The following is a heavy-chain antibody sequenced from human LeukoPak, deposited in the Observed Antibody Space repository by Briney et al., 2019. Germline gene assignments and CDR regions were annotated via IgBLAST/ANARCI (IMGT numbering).Heavy chain of an antibody. J-gene: IGHJ4*02. D-gene: IGHD3-3*01. CDR3: AKDSGVALDY. CDR1: GFTFSSYG. V-gene: IGHV3-30*02. Sequence: GGSLRLSCAASGFTFSSYGIHWVRQAPGKGLEWVTFIGYDGRNKYYADSVKGRFTISRDNSKNTLYLQMNSLRAEDTAVYYCAKDSGVALDYWGQGTLVTVSS. CDR2: IGYDGRNK.